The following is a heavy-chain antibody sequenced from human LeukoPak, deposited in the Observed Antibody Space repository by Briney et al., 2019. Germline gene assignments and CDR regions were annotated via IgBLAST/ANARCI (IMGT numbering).Heavy chain of an antibody. D-gene: IGHD3-22*01. CDR1: GFTFSSYS. V-gene: IGHV3-21*01. CDR3: ARDFYDTSGYYYEY. Sequence: GGSLRLSCAPSGFTFSSYSMNWVRQAPGKGRGWVSSISGMISYKYYADSVKGRFTISRDNAKNSLYLQMNSLRAEDTAVYYCARDFYDTSGYYYEYWGQGTLVTVSS. J-gene: IGHJ4*02. CDR2: ISGMISYK.